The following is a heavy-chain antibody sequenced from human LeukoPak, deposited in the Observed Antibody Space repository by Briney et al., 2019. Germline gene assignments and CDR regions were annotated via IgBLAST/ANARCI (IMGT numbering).Heavy chain of an antibody. CDR3: AKDRESSTVTNYYFDY. D-gene: IGHD4-17*01. V-gene: IGHV3-23*01. CDR1: GFTFSSYA. J-gene: IGHJ4*02. Sequence: GGSLRLSCAASGFTFSSYAMSWVRQAPGKGLEWGSAISGSGGSTYYADSVKGRFTISRDNSKNTLYLQMNSLRAEDTAVYYCAKDRESSTVTNYYFDYWGQGTLVTVSS. CDR2: ISGSGGST.